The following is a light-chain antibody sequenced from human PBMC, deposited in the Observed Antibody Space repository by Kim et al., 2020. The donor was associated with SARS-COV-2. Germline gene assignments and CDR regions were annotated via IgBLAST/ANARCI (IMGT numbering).Light chain of an antibody. CDR2: AAS. CDR1: QSISSY. CDR3: QQSYSTPGT. Sequence: DIQLTQSPSSLSASVGDRVTITCRASQSISSYLNWYQPKPGRAPKLLIYAASSLQSGVPSRFSGSGSGTDFTLTISSLQPECRGTYYCQQSYSTPGTFGQGTKEDTK. V-gene: IGKV1-39*01. J-gene: IGKJ1*01.